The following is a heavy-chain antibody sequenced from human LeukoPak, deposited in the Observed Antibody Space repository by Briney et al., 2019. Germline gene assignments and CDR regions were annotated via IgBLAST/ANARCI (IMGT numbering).Heavy chain of an antibody. V-gene: IGHV3-23*01. D-gene: IGHD3-3*01. CDR3: AKLQKGVVIIGFDY. CDR1: GFTFSSYA. J-gene: IGHJ4*02. Sequence: PGGSLRLSCAASGFTFSSYAMSWVRQAPGKGLEWVSAISGSGGSTYYADSVKGRFTISRDNSKNTLYLQMNNLRAEDTAVYYCAKLQKGVVIIGFDYWGQGTLVTVSS. CDR2: ISGSGGST.